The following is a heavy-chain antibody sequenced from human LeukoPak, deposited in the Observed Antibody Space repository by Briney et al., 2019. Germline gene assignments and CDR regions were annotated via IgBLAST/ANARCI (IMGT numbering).Heavy chain of an antibody. V-gene: IGHV3-7*01. CDR1: GFTFSSYW. Sequence: GGSLRLSCAASGFTFSSYWMSWVRQAPGKGLEWVANINQAGSETYYVDSVMGRFTISRDNAKNSLYLQMSSLRVGDTAVYFCLIAATARGGSDYWGQGTLVTVSS. CDR3: LIAATARGGSDY. CDR2: INQAGSET. D-gene: IGHD2-21*02. J-gene: IGHJ4*02.